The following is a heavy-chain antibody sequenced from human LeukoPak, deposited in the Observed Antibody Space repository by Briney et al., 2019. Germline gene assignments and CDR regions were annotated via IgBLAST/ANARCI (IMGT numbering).Heavy chain of an antibody. Sequence: PGGSLRLSCAASGFTFSSYSMNWVRQAPGKGLEWVSSITTSSSYIYYADSVKGRFTISRDNSKNTLYLQMNSLRAEDTAVYYCARGPTAMGDFDYWGQGTLVTVSS. CDR3: ARGPTAMGDFDY. V-gene: IGHV3-21*04. CDR2: ITTSSSYI. J-gene: IGHJ4*02. CDR1: GFTFSSYS. D-gene: IGHD5-18*01.